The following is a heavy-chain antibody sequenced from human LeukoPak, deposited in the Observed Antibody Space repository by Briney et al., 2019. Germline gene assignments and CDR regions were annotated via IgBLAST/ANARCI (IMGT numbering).Heavy chain of an antibody. CDR2: IYHSGST. V-gene: IGHV4-4*02. D-gene: IGHD3-10*01. Sequence: PSEALSVTCAVSGGSISSSNWWSWVRQPPGKGLEWIGEIYHSGSTNYNPSLKSRVTISVDKSKNQFSLKLSSVTAADTAVYYCARDLKVRGKIDYWGQGTLVTVSS. CDR1: GGSISSSNW. CDR3: ARDLKVRGKIDY. J-gene: IGHJ4*02.